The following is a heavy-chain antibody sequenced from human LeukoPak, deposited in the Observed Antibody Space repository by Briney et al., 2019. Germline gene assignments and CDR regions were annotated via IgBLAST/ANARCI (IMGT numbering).Heavy chain of an antibody. CDR2: INPSGGST. Sequence: ASVKVSCKASGYTFTSYYMHWVRQAPGQGLEWMGLINPSGGSTSYAQKFQGRVTITRDTSTSTVYMELSSLRSGDTAVYYCAGGGGFGELFHYWGQGTLVTVSS. CDR3: AGGGGFGELFHY. CDR1: GYTFTSYY. D-gene: IGHD3-10*01. V-gene: IGHV1-46*01. J-gene: IGHJ4*02.